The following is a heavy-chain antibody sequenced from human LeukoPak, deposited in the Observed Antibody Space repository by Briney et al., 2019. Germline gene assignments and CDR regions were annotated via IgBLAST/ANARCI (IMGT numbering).Heavy chain of an antibody. V-gene: IGHV4-61*02. D-gene: IGHD2-21*02. J-gene: IGHJ6*03. CDR2: IYTSGST. Sequence: SETLSLTCTVSGGSISSGSCYWSWIRQPAGKGLEWIGRIYTSGSTNYNPSLKSRVTISVDTSKNQFSLKLSSVTAADTAVYYCARDLEISCGGDCFNYYYYMDVWGKGTTVTISS. CDR3: ARDLEISCGGDCFNYYYYMDV. CDR1: GGSISSGSCY.